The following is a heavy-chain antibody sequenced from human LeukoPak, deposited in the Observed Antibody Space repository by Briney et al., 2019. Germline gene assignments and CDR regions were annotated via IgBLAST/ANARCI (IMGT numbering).Heavy chain of an antibody. V-gene: IGHV3-64*01. Sequence: PGGSLRLSCAASGFTFSSYSMNWVRQAPGKGLEYVSAISSSGDSTYYANSVKGRFTISRDNSKNTLYLQMGSLRAEDMAVYYCAKRGEPTLRYMDVWGKGTTVTVSS. J-gene: IGHJ6*03. CDR3: AKRGEPTLRYMDV. CDR2: ISSSGDST. D-gene: IGHD3-16*01. CDR1: GFTFSSYS.